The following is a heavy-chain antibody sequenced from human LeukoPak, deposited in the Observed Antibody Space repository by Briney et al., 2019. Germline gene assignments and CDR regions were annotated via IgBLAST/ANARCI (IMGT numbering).Heavy chain of an antibody. CDR1: GFTFSSYA. CDR3: PKGGYVVFCEGNYWGGGLYYFDY. D-gene: IGHD3-16*01. CDR2: ISGSGAGT. J-gene: IGHJ4*02. V-gene: IGHV3-23*01. Sequence: GGSLRLSCAASGFTFSSYAMSWVRQAPGKGLEWVSAISGSGAGTYYADSVKGRFTISRDNSKNTLYLQMNSLSAEDTAEYYCPKGGYVVFCEGNYWGGGLYYFDYWGKGTLVPVSS.